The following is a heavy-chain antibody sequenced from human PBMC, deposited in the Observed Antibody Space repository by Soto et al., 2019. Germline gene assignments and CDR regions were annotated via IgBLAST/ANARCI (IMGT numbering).Heavy chain of an antibody. CDR3: ARVGDTAMVMAYYYGMDV. D-gene: IGHD5-18*01. Sequence: LSLTCTVSGGSISSYYWSWIRQPPGKGLEWIGYIYYSGSTNYNPSLKSRVTISVDTSKNQFSLKLSSVTAADTALYYCARVGDTAMVMAYYYGMDVWGQGTTVTVSS. V-gene: IGHV4-59*01. CDR2: IYYSGST. J-gene: IGHJ6*02. CDR1: GGSISSYY.